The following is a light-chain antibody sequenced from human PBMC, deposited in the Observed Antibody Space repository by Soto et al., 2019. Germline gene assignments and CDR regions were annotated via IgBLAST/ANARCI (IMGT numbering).Light chain of an antibody. CDR1: QTVRNNY. Sequence: VWTQSPGTLSLSPGERYTLSCRASQTVRNNYLAWYQQKPGQAPRLLIYDAYSRATCIPDRFSGGGSGTDFTLTISRLEPEDFAVYYCQQFSSYPLTVGGGTQVEIK. J-gene: IGKJ4*01. CDR2: DAY. V-gene: IGKV3-20*01. CDR3: QQFSSYPLT.